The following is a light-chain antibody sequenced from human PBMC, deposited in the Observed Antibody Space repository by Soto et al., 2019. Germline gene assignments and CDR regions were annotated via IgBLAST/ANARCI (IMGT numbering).Light chain of an antibody. CDR2: GTS. CDR3: LQDYNYPYT. V-gene: IGKV1-6*01. J-gene: IGKJ2*01. Sequence: AIQMTQSPSSLSVSVGDRVTITCRASPGIRNDLGWYQQKPGKAPKLLIYGTSNLQSGVPSRFSGSGSGTDFTLTISSLQPEDFATYYCLQDYNYPYTFGQGTKLEIK. CDR1: PGIRND.